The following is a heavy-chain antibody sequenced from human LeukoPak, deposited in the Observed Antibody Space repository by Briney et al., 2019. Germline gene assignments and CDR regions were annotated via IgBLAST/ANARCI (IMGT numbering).Heavy chain of an antibody. V-gene: IGHV1-2*02. CDR1: GYTFTGFY. Sequence: ASVKVSCKTSGYTFTGFYMHWVRQAPGQGLEWMGWINPYSGGTNYAQNFQGRVTMTRDTSISTAYMEVTSLRSDDTAVYYCARVVGAAAAPDYWGQGILVTVSS. D-gene: IGHD2-15*01. CDR2: INPYSGGT. CDR3: ARVVGAAAAPDY. J-gene: IGHJ4*02.